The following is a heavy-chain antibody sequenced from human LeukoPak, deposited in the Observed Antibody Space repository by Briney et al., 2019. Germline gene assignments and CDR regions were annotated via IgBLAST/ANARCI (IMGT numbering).Heavy chain of an antibody. D-gene: IGHD2-2*02. J-gene: IGHJ4*02. CDR2: ISSSGSNI. CDR1: GFTFSSYE. CDR3: AREGYCSSTSCHTGFDY. V-gene: IGHV3-48*03. Sequence: GSLRLSCAASGFTFSSYEMNWVRQAPGKGLEWVSYISSSGSNIYYADSVKGRFTISRDNAKNSLYLQMNSLRAEDTAVYYCAREGYCSSTSCHTGFDYWGQGALVTVSS.